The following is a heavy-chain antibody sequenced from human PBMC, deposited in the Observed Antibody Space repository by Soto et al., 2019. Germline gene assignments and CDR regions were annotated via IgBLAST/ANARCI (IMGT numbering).Heavy chain of an antibody. Sequence: QVQLQQWGAGPLRPLETLSLTCGVSGGSFSGYYWAWIRQSPGKGLEWIGEIIDRGSINYNPSLKSRGSIYVDTSESHSSLNRRFVTAGETAGYYGARVSHDILTGPPWVWYFDLWGRGTLVTVSS. CDR2: IIDRGSI. V-gene: IGHV4-34*12. D-gene: IGHD3-9*01. CDR1: GGSFSGYY. CDR3: ARVSHDILTGPPWVWYFDL. J-gene: IGHJ2*01.